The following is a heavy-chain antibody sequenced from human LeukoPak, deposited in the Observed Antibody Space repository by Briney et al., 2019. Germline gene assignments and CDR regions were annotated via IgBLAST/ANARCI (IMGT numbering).Heavy chain of an antibody. V-gene: IGHV1-2*02. D-gene: IGHD1-26*01. Sequence: GASVKLSCKASGYTFTGYYMHWVRQAPGQGLEWMGWVVPNSGATNYAQKFQGRVTMTRETSISTAYMELSRLTSVDTALYYCTRVVGANTALWFDPWGQGTLVTVSS. CDR3: TRVVGANTALWFDP. CDR2: VVPNSGAT. J-gene: IGHJ5*02. CDR1: GYTFTGYY.